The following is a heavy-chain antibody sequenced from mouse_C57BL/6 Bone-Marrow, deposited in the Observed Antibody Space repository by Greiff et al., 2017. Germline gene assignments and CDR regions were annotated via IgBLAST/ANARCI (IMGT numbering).Heavy chain of an antibody. Sequence: VQLKQSGTVLARPGASVKMSCKTSGYTFTSYWMHWVKQRPGQGLEWIGAIYPGNSDTSYNQKFKGKAKLTAITSASTAYMELSSLTNEVSAVYYCTRFPLYYDYDWFAYWGQGTLVTVSA. V-gene: IGHV1-5*01. CDR2: IYPGNSDT. CDR1: GYTFTSYW. CDR3: TRFPLYYDYDWFAY. J-gene: IGHJ3*01. D-gene: IGHD2-4*01.